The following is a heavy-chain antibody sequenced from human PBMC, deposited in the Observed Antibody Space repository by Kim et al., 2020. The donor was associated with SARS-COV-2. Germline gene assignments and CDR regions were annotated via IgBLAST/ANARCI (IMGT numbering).Heavy chain of an antibody. Sequence: GGSLRLSCAASGFTFSSYSMNWVRQAPGKGLEWVSSISSSSSYIYYADSVKGRFTISRDNAKNSLYLQMNSLRAEDTAVYYCARDPADIVATENWFDPWGQGTLVTVSS. CDR3: ARDPADIVATENWFDP. J-gene: IGHJ5*02. CDR2: ISSSSSYI. V-gene: IGHV3-21*01. D-gene: IGHD5-12*01. CDR1: GFTFSSYS.